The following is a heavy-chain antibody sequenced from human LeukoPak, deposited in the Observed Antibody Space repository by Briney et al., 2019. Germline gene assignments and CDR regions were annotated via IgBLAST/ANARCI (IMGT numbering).Heavy chain of an antibody. CDR3: ARVSGERRGDFDY. V-gene: IGHV4-59*01. CDR2: IYYSGST. CDR1: GGSISSYY. J-gene: IGHJ4*02. D-gene: IGHD1-1*01. Sequence: SAPLSLHCTVSGGSISSYYWSWIRRPPGKGLGGIGYIYYSGSTNYNPSLKSRVTISVDTSKNQFSLKLSSVTAADTAVYYCARVSGERRGDFDYWGQGTLVTVSS.